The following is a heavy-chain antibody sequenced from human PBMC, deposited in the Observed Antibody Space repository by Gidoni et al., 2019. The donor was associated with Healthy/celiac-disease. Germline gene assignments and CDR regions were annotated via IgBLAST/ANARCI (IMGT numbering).Heavy chain of an antibody. CDR2: ISGSGGST. Sequence: EVQLLESGGGLVQPGGSLRLSCAASGFTFSSYAMSWVRQAPGKGLEWVSAISGSGGSTYYADSVKGRFTISRDNSKNTLYLQMNSLRAEDTAVYYCAKDYIITIFGTAHGMDVWGQGTTVTVSS. D-gene: IGHD3-3*01. J-gene: IGHJ6*02. CDR3: AKDYIITIFGTAHGMDV. V-gene: IGHV3-23*01. CDR1: GFTFSSYA.